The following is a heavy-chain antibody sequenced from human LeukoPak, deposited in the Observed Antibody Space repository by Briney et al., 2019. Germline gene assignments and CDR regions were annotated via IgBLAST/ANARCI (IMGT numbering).Heavy chain of an antibody. CDR2: MNPNSLNT. CDR3: ARALSWTTESYYYMDV. V-gene: IGHV1-8*01. D-gene: IGHD3/OR15-3a*01. J-gene: IGHJ6*03. Sequence: ASVKVSCKTSGYTFMSYDINWVRQATGQGLEWTGWMNPNSLNTGYGQKFQGRVTLTMNTSISTAYMELSSLRSEDTAVYYCARALSWTTESYYYMDVWGKGTTVTVSS. CDR1: GYTFMSYD.